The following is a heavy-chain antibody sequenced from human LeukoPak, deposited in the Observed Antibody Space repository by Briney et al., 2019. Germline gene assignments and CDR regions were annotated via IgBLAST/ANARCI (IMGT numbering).Heavy chain of an antibody. V-gene: IGHV3-74*01. Sequence: PGRSLRLSCAASGFTFSSYAMHWVRQAPGKGLVWVSRIDTDGISTSYVDSVKGRFTISRDNAKNTLYLQMNSLRAEDTAAYYCARDVYSSSPNNWFDPWGQGTLVTVSS. CDR3: ARDVYSSSPNNWFDP. CDR1: GFTFSSYA. D-gene: IGHD6-6*01. CDR2: IDTDGIST. J-gene: IGHJ5*02.